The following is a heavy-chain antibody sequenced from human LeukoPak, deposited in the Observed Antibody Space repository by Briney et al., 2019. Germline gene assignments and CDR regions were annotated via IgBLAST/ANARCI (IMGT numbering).Heavy chain of an antibody. CDR3: ARAAISNDYYDSSGYYYY. CDR1: GFTFSSYG. V-gene: IGHV3-30*03. D-gene: IGHD3-22*01. CDR2: ISYDGSNK. Sequence: GGSLRLSCAASGFTFSSYGMHWVRQAPGKGLEWVAVISYDGSNKYYADSVKGRFTISRDNSKNTLYLQMNSLRAEDTAVYYCARAAISNDYYDSSGYYYYWGQGTLVTVSS. J-gene: IGHJ4*02.